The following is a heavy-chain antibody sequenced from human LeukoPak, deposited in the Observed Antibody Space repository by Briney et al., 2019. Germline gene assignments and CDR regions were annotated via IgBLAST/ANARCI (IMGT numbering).Heavy chain of an antibody. V-gene: IGHV3-23*01. J-gene: IGHJ4*02. D-gene: IGHD1-7*01. Sequence: GGSLRLSCAASGFIFSSYSMSWVRQAPGKGLEWVSVITGSGGNTYYADSVKGRFTISKDNSKNTVYLQMNSLRAEDTAVYYCARNTGTTQSGFVDYWGQGTLVTVSS. CDR3: ARNTGTTQSGFVDY. CDR2: ITGSGGNT. CDR1: GFIFSSYS.